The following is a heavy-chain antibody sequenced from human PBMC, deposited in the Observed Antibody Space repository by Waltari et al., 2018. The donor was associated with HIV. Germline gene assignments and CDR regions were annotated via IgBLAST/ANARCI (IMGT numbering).Heavy chain of an antibody. CDR2: INPKTGKT. CDR1: VYEFMDYD. J-gene: IGHJ5*02. V-gene: IGHV1-8*02. Sequence: VQLVQSGAEVKHPRASVPVFCKTSVYEFMDYDINWVRQAKGPGLEWMGWINPKTGKTGTAQKFQGRMTMSVNVSSQITFLDLRDLKSEDTATYFCARMYCTLSTCSRTNWFDPWGQGSSVTVSS. D-gene: IGHD2-8*01. CDR3: ARMYCTLSTCSRTNWFDP.